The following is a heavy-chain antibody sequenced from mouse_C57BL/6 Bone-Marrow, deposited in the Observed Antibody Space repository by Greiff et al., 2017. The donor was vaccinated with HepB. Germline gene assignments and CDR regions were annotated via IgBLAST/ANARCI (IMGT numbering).Heavy chain of an antibody. D-gene: IGHD1-1*01. CDR2: IYPGDGDT. CDR1: GYAFSSSW. CDR3: ARETHYYGSMFAY. V-gene: IGHV1-82*01. Sequence: QVQLQQSGPELVKPGASVKISCKASGYAFSSSWMNWVKQRPGKGLEWIGRIYPGDGDTNYNWKFKGKATLTADKSSRTAYMQLSSLTSDDSAVYFCARETHYYGSMFAYWGQGTLVTVSA. J-gene: IGHJ3*01.